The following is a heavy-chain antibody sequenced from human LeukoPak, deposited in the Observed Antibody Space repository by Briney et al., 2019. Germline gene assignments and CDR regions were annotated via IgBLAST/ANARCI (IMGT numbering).Heavy chain of an antibody. CDR3: AKNAALPYCTSTSCPIDP. V-gene: IGHV3-23*01. D-gene: IGHD2-2*01. CDR1: GFTFSNSG. Sequence: PGGSLRLSCAASGFTFSNSGMNWVRQAPGKGLEWVSGIKGSGDATHYADSVKGRFTISRDNSKTTLFLQLDSLRDDDTAVYFCAKNAALPYCTSTSCPIDPWGQGTLVTVSS. J-gene: IGHJ5*02. CDR2: IKGSGDAT.